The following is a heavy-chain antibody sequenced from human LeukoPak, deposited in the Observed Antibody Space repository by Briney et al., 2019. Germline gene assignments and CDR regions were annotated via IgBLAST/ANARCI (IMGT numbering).Heavy chain of an antibody. CDR1: GFTFSSYA. CDR2: ISGSGDNT. J-gene: IGHJ4*02. D-gene: IGHD3-22*01. CDR3: AKGSYYDSSGSFYFDY. Sequence: GGSRRLSWAASGFTFSSYAMSGVGQAPGKGLEWVSGISGSGDNTYYADSVKGRFTISRDNSKNTLYVQVNSLGTEDTAAYYCAKGSYYDSSGSFYFDYWGQGTLVTVSS. V-gene: IGHV3-23*01.